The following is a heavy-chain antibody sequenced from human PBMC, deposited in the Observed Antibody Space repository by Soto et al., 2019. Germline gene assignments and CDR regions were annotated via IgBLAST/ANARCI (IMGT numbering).Heavy chain of an antibody. CDR3: GSVRLFNSVR. CDR1: GAYVSATGYY. D-gene: IGHD6-25*01. J-gene: IGHJ4*02. V-gene: IGHV4-31*11. CDR2: IDSSGSS. Sequence: LSLTCVVSGAYVSATGYYWSWIRQHPGKGLEWIGYIDSSGSSYYSPSLKSRLSLSIDTPKNDFSLGPTTVIDAGPVICYCGSVRLFNSVRWGQGTLVTVSS.